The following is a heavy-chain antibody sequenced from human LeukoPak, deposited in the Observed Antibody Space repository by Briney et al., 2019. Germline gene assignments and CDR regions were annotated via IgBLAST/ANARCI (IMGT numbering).Heavy chain of an antibody. D-gene: IGHD6-19*01. CDR1: GGSISSYY. J-gene: IGHJ4*02. CDR3: ARDSGGAGEDY. Sequence: SETLSLTCTVSGGSISSYYWSWIRQPPGKGLEWIGCIYYSGSTNYNPSLKSRVTISVDTSKNQFSLKLSSVTAADTAVYYCARDSGGAGEDYWGQGTLVTVSS. CDR2: IYYSGST. V-gene: IGHV4-59*01.